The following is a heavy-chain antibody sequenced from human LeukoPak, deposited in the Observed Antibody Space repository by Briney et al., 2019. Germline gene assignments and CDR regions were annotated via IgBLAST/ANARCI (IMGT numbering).Heavy chain of an antibody. CDR3: ARVGILRFVYYYMDV. Sequence: GGSLRLSCAASGFTFSDYYMSWIRQAPGKGLEWVSYISSSGSTIYYADSVKGRFTISRDNAKNSLYLQMNSPRAEDTAVYYCARVGILRFVYYYMDVWGKGTTVTVSS. D-gene: IGHD3-3*01. J-gene: IGHJ6*03. V-gene: IGHV3-11*01. CDR1: GFTFSDYY. CDR2: ISSSGSTI.